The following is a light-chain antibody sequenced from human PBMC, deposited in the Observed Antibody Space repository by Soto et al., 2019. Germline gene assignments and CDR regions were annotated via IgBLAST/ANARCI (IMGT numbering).Light chain of an antibody. CDR1: SSDVGTYNY. Sequence: QSALTQPASVSGSPGQSITISCTGTSSDVGTYNYVSWFQFHPGKAPELMIYEVTNRPAGVSSRFSGSKSDNTASLTISGLQAEDEADYFCSSYSTSSTLYVFGTGTKLTVL. CDR2: EVT. J-gene: IGLJ1*01. V-gene: IGLV2-14*01. CDR3: SSYSTSSTLYV.